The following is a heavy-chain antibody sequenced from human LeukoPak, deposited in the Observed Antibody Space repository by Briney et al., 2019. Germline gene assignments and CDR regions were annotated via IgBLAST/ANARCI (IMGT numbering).Heavy chain of an antibody. CDR2: IYTSGST. Sequence: SETLSLTCTVSGGSISSYYWSCIRQPAGKGLEWIGRIYTSGSTNYHPSLKSRVTMSVDTSKNHFSLKLSSVTAADTAVYYCAREGGYYGDYPDYWGQGTLVTVSS. CDR1: GGSISSYY. D-gene: IGHD4-17*01. V-gene: IGHV4-4*07. CDR3: AREGGYYGDYPDY. J-gene: IGHJ4*02.